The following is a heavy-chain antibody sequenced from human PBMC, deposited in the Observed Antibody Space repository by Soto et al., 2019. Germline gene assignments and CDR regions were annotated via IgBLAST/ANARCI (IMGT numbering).Heavy chain of an antibody. D-gene: IGHD1-1*01. Sequence: GGSLRLSCAASGFTFSAWYMSWIRQAPGRGLEYISYISGSGGDTNYADSVKGRFTVSRDNTKNSLYLQMNGLRDEDTAVYYCGKVVRQPDFWGRGTRVTVSS. CDR2: ISGSGGDT. CDR3: GKVVRQPDF. V-gene: IGHV3-11*06. CDR1: GFTFSAWY. J-gene: IGHJ4*02.